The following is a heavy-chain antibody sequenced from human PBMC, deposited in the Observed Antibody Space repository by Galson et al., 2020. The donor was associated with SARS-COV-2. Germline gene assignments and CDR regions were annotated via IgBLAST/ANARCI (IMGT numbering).Heavy chain of an antibody. CDR2: FDPEDGET. CDR3: ATSPALTTVETNKWFDP. D-gene: IGHD4-17*01. J-gene: IGHJ5*02. CDR1: GYTLTELS. V-gene: IGHV1-24*01. Sequence: GESLKISCKVSGYTLTELSLHWVRQAPGKGLEWMGGFDPEDGETIYAQKFQGRVTMTEDTSTDTAYMELSSLRSEDTAVYYCATSPALTTVETNKWFDPWGQGTLVTVSS.